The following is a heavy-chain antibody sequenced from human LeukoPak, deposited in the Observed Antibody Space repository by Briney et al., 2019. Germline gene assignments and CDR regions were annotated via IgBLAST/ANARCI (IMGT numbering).Heavy chain of an antibody. V-gene: IGHV3-23*01. CDR1: GFTFNNYA. D-gene: IGHD1-26*01. CDR2: ISGGGDST. CDR3: ANSGSYSPIDY. J-gene: IGHJ4*02. Sequence: PGGSLRLSCAASGFTFNNYAMRWVRQAPGKGLEWVSGISGGGDSTFYADSVKGRFTISRDNAKNSLYLQMNSLRAEDTAVYYCANSGSYSPIDYWGQGTLVTVSS.